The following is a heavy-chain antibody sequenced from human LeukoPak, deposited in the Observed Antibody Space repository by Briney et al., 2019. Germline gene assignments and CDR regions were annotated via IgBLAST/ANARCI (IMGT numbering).Heavy chain of an antibody. CDR3: AKQRVQGYYFDY. Sequence: GGALRLSCAASGFTFCGYWMSGVRQAPGEGVERVANINQDAGDKYNANSVKGRFTISRDNVTHSLSPQRNSLRAQDTAVCYCAKQRVQGYYFDYWGQGTLVTVSS. D-gene: IGHD1/OR15-1a*01. CDR2: INQDAGDK. V-gene: IGHV3-7*01. CDR1: GFTFCGYW. J-gene: IGHJ4*02.